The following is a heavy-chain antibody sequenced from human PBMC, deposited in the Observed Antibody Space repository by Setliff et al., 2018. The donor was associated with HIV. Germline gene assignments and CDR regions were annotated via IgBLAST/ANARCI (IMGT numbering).Heavy chain of an antibody. CDR3: VRGKNWFDS. CDR2: INHDGSEQ. Sequence: RLSCAASGFTFSNYWMTWVRQAPGKGLEWVANINHDGSEQNFVDSVTGRFTISRDNAKNSLYLQMNSLRVEDTAVYFCVRGKNWFDSWGQGTLVTVSS. J-gene: IGHJ5*01. V-gene: IGHV3-7*03. CDR1: GFTFSNYW.